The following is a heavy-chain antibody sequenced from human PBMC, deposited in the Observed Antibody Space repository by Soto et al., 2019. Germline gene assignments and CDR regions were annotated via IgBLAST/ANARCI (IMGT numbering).Heavy chain of an antibody. Sequence: QVQLVESGGGVVQPGRSLRLSCAASGFTFSSYGMHWVRQAPGKGLEWVAVISYDGSNKYYADSVKGRFTISRDNSKNTLYLQMNSLRAEDTAVYYCAKSVLYWYFDLWGRGTLVTVSS. CDR3: AKSVLYWYFDL. V-gene: IGHV3-30*18. J-gene: IGHJ2*01. CDR1: GFTFSSYG. CDR2: ISYDGSNK.